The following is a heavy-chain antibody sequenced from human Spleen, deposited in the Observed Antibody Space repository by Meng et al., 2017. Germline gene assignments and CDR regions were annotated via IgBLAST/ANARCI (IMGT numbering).Heavy chain of an antibody. Sequence: GSLRLSCTVSGYSISSGYYWGWSRQPPGKGLEWIGSIYHSGSSYYNPSLKSRVTISVDTSKNQFSLKLSSVTAADTAVYYCARRIAMGGYFDYWGQGTLVTVSS. CDR3: ARRIAMGGYFDY. D-gene: IGHD6-19*01. J-gene: IGHJ4*02. CDR1: GYSISSGYY. V-gene: IGHV4-38-2*02. CDR2: IYHSGSS.